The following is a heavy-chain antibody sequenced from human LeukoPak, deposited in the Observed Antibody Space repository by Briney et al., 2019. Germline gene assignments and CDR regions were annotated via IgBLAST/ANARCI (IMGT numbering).Heavy chain of an antibody. Sequence: PSETLSLTSTVSGGSISSSSYYWGWIRQPPGKGLEWIGSIYYSGSTYYNPSLKSRVTISVDTSKNQFSLKLSSVTAADTAVYYCARHGVCSSTSCSLGGAFDIWGQGTMVTVSS. CDR3: ARHGVCSSTSCSLGGAFDI. J-gene: IGHJ3*02. D-gene: IGHD2-2*01. CDR2: IYYSGST. CDR1: GGSISSSSYY. V-gene: IGHV4-39*01.